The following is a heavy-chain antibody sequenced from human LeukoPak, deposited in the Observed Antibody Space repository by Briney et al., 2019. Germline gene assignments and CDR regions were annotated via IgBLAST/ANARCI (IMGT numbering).Heavy chain of an antibody. CDR2: ISGSGGST. V-gene: IGHV3-23*01. J-gene: IGHJ6*02. CDR3: AKSGGLSGSGRLAMDV. CDR1: GFTFSTYA. Sequence: GSLRLSCAASGFTFSTYAMSWVRLAPGKGLEWVSGISGSGGSTYYAGSVKGRFTSSRDNSNNTLYVQMNSLRVEDTAVYYCAKSGGLSGSGRLAMDVWGQGTTVTVSS. D-gene: IGHD3-10*01.